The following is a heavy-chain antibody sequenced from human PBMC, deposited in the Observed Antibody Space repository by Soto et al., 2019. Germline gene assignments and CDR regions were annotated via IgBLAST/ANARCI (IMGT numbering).Heavy chain of an antibody. J-gene: IGHJ4*02. CDR2: TNDRGRT. D-gene: IGHD1-26*01. Sequence: QVQLQQWGAGLLKPSETLSLTCGVYGGSLSGYYWSWIRQPPGKGLEWIGETNDRGRTNYNPSLQSRVSISVDTSKNQFSLRLTSVTAADTAVYYCARVKSGSYPPWKYWGQGTLVTVSP. CDR1: GGSLSGYY. V-gene: IGHV4-34*01. CDR3: ARVKSGSYPPWKY.